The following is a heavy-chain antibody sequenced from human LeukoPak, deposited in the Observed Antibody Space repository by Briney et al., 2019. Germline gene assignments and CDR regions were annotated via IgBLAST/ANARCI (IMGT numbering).Heavy chain of an antibody. CDR3: ARDRATNYYYGMDV. Sequence: SETLSLTCTVSGGSISSYYWSCIRQPAGKGLEWIGRIYTSGSTNYNPSLKSRVTMSVDTSKNQFSLKLSSVTAADTAVYYCARDRATNYYYGMDVWGQGTTVTVSS. J-gene: IGHJ6*02. D-gene: IGHD5-24*01. CDR1: GGSISSYY. CDR2: IYTSGST. V-gene: IGHV4-4*07.